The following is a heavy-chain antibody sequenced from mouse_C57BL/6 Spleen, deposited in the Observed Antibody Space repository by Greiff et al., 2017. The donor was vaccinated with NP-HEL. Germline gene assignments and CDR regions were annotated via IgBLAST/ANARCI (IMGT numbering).Heavy chain of an antibody. CDR3: ASPFIDYGYDEGKWFAY. CDR1: GFNIKDYY. Sequence: EVQLQQSGAELVKPGASVKLSCTASGFNIKDYYMHWVKQRTEQGLEWIGRIDPEDGETKYAPKFQGKATITADTSSNTAYLQLSSLTSEDTACYYCASPFIDYGYDEGKWFAYWGQGTLVTVSA. V-gene: IGHV14-2*01. J-gene: IGHJ3*01. D-gene: IGHD2-2*01. CDR2: IDPEDGET.